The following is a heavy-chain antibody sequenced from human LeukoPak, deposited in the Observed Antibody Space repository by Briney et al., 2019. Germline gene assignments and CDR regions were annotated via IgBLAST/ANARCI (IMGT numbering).Heavy chain of an antibody. D-gene: IGHD3-10*01. J-gene: IGHJ4*02. CDR1: GFTFSSYS. Sequence: GGSLRLSCAASGFTFSSYSMNWVRQAPGKGLEWVSYISSSSSTIYYADSVKGRFTIPRDNAKNSLYLQMNSLRAEDTAVYYCARVSFGELLYAVDYWGQGTLVTVSS. CDR2: ISSSSSTI. CDR3: ARVSFGELLYAVDY. V-gene: IGHV3-48*01.